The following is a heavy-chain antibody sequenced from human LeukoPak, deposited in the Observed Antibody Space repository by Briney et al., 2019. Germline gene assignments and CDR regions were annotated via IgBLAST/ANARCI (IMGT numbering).Heavy chain of an antibody. V-gene: IGHV3-11*04. D-gene: IGHD1-26*01. CDR1: GSTFSDYY. CDR3: ARDVGWVGDTNYMDV. CDR2: ISSSGSTI. Sequence: KPGGSLRLSCAASGSTFSDYYMSWIRQAPGKGLEWVSYISSSGSTIYYADSVKGRFTISRDNAKNSLYIQMNSPSAEDTAVYYCARDVGWVGDTNYMDVWGKGTTVTVSS. J-gene: IGHJ6*03.